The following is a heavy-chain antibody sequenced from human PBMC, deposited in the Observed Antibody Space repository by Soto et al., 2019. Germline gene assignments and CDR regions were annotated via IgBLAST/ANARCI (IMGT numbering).Heavy chain of an antibody. J-gene: IGHJ5*02. CDR3: ARGRSYYGSGSCGSDP. CDR1: GGSFSGYY. D-gene: IGHD3-10*01. V-gene: IGHV4-34*01. Sequence: QVQLQQWGAGLLKPSETLSLTCAVYGGSFSGYYWSWIRQPPGKGLEWIGEVNHSGSTNYNPSLKRRVTISVATSKNQSSLKLGSVTAADTAVYYCARGRSYYGSGSCGSDPWGQGSLVTVSS. CDR2: VNHSGST.